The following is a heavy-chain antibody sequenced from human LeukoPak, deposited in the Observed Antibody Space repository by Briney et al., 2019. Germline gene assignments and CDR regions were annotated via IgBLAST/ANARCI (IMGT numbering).Heavy chain of an antibody. CDR1: GYTFTGYY. V-gene: IGHV1-2*02. Sequence: EASVKVSCKASGYTFTGYYMHWVRQAPGQGLEWMGWINPNSGGTNYAQKFQGRVTMTRDTSISTAYMELSRLRSDDTAVYYCARSSLVGDYYYYYYMDVWGKGTTVTVSS. D-gene: IGHD2-21*01. J-gene: IGHJ6*03. CDR3: ARSSLVGDYYYYYYMDV. CDR2: INPNSGGT.